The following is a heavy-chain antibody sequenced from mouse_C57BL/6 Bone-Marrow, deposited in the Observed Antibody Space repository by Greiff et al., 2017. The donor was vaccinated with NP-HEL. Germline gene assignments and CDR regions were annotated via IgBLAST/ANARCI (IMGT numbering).Heavy chain of an antibody. V-gene: IGHV1-81*01. D-gene: IGHD1-1*01. CDR3: ARDYDGSSPYYYAMDY. Sequence: VQLQQSGAELARPGASVKLSCKASGYTFTSYGISWVKQRTGQGLEWIGEIYPRSGNTYYNEKFKGKATLTADKSSSTAYMELRSLTSEDSAVYFCARDYDGSSPYYYAMDYWGQGTSVTVSS. J-gene: IGHJ4*01. CDR2: IYPRSGNT. CDR1: GYTFTSYG.